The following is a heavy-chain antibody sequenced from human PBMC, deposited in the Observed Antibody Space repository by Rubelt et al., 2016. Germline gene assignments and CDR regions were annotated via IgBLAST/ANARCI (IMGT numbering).Heavy chain of an antibody. D-gene: IGHD4-11*01. CDR3: ARAEVTTADAFDI. V-gene: IGHV3-30*15. Sequence: DSVKGRFTISRDNSKKPLYLQMSSLRAEDTAVYYCARAEVTTADAFDIWGQGTMVTVSS. J-gene: IGHJ3*02.